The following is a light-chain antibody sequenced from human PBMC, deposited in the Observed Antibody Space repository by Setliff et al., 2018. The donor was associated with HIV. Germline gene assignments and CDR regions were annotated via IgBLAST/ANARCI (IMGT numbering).Light chain of an antibody. CDR3: SSYTSTPLYV. V-gene: IGLV2-14*03. CDR2: DVS. CDR1: RSDVGGHNY. J-gene: IGLJ1*01. Sequence: QSALTQPASVSGSTGQSITISYTGTRSDVGGHNYVSWYQQHPGKAPKLIIYDVSNRPSGSSNRFSGSKSGYTASLTISGLQAEDEADYYCSSYTSTPLYVFGSWTNVTVL.